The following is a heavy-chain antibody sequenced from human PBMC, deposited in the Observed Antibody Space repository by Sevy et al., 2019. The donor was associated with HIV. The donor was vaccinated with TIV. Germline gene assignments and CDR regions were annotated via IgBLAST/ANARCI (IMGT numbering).Heavy chain of an antibody. D-gene: IGHD6-19*01. V-gene: IGHV4-39*01. CDR2: IYYSGST. CDR1: GGSISSSSYY. J-gene: IGHJ4*02. CDR3: ARRITIDKYGSGWFDY. Sequence: SETLSLTCTVSGGSISSSSYYWGWIRQPPGKGLEWIGSIYYSGSTYYNPSLKSRVTISVDRSKNQFSLKLSSVTAADTAVYYCARRITIDKYGSGWFDYWGQGTLVTVSS.